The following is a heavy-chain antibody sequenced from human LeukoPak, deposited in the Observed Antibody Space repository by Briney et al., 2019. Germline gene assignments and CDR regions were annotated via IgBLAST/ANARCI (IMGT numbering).Heavy chain of an antibody. CDR1: GGTFSIYA. V-gene: IGHV1-69*06. Sequence: GASVTVSCKASGGTFSIYAISWVRQAPGQGLEWMGGIIPIFGTANYAQKFQGRVTITADKSTSTAYMELSSLRSEDTAVYYCARDPVGLSFREFDYWGQGTLVTVSS. D-gene: IGHD3-10*01. J-gene: IGHJ4*02. CDR3: ARDPVGLSFREFDY. CDR2: IIPIFGTA.